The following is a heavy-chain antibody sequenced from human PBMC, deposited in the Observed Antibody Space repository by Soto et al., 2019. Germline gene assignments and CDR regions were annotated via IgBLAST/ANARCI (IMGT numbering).Heavy chain of an antibody. CDR3: ARGGGPYGSGSQDFDY. CDR1: GGSFSGYY. Sequence: QVQLQQWGAGLLKPSETLSLTCAVYGGSFSGYYWSGIRQPPGKWLEWIGEINHSGSTNYNPSLKSRVTISVDTSKNQFSLKLSAVTAADTDVYDCARGGGPYGSGSQDFDYWGQGTLVTVSS. CDR2: INHSGST. J-gene: IGHJ4*02. V-gene: IGHV4-34*01. D-gene: IGHD3-10*01.